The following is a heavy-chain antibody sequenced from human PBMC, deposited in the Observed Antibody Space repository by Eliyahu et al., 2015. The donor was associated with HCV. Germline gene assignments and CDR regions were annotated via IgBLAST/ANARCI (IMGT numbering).Heavy chain of an antibody. D-gene: IGHD6-13*01. J-gene: IGHJ1*01. CDR3: ARGTSIWSWNFQH. CDR2: IYYSGNT. V-gene: IGHV4-59*01. Sequence: QVQLQESGPGLVKPSETLSLTCTVSGGSISNYYWSWIRQPPGKGLEWIGYIYYSGNTNYNPSLRSRVTISVDTSKNQFSLQLSSVTAADTAIYYCARGTSIWSWNFQHWGQGTLVTVSS. CDR1: GGSISNYY.